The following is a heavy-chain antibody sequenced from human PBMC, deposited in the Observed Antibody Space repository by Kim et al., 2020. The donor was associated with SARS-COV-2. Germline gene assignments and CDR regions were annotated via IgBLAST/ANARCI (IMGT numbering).Heavy chain of an antibody. CDR3: ARMGGDSSGYHTDAFDI. V-gene: IGHV4-59*01. D-gene: IGHD3-22*01. J-gene: IGHJ3*02. Sequence: LKSRVTISVDTSKNQFSLKLSSVTAADKAVYYCARMGGDSSGYHTDAFDIWGQGTMVTVSS.